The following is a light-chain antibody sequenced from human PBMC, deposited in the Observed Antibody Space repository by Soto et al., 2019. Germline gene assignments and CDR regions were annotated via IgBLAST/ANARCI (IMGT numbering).Light chain of an antibody. CDR2: EAS. Sequence: IQLTQFPSSLSASVGDRVTITCRASQGIGSDLAWYQQKPGKAPKLLIFEASTLHSGVPPRFSGSGSGTDFTLTISSLQPEDFATYYCQQLNSYPLTLGGGTKVDSK. CDR1: QGIGSD. CDR3: QQLNSYPLT. J-gene: IGKJ4*01. V-gene: IGKV1-9*01.